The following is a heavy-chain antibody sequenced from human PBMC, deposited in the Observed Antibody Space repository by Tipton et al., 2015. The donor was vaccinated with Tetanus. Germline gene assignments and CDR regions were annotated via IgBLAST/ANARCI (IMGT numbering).Heavy chain of an antibody. CDR2: VSASGNT. V-gene: IGHV3-23*01. CDR1: GFLISSYA. J-gene: IGHJ4*02. CDR3: AKLKSRGDSSAIEH. Sequence: SLRLSCAGSGFLISSYAMNWVRQVPGEGLEWVSGVSASGNTNYADSVDGRFTISRDNAKNTMYLQMNSLRAEDTAIYYCAKLKSRGDSSAIEHWGQGTLVTVSS. D-gene: IGHD2-21*02.